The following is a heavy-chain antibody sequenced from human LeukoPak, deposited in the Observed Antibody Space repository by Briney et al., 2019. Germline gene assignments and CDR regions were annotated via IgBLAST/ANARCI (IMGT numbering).Heavy chain of an antibody. V-gene: IGHV3-74*01. Sequence: GGSLRLSCVASGFSFSDYSMNWVRQAPGKGLVWVSRINSDGINTSYADSVKGRFTISRDNAKNTLNLQMNSLRAEDTAVYYCARDRAFDSSGYYYNDAFDIWGQGTMVTVSS. D-gene: IGHD3-22*01. CDR3: ARDRAFDSSGYYYNDAFDI. J-gene: IGHJ3*02. CDR1: GFSFSDYS. CDR2: INSDGINT.